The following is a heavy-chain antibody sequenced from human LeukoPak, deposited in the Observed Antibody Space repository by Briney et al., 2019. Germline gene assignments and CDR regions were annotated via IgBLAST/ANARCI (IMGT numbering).Heavy chain of an antibody. J-gene: IGHJ4*02. CDR2: IKQDGSET. D-gene: IGHD3-10*01. V-gene: IGHV3-7*03. CDR1: GFTFSRYW. Sequence: GESLRLSCAASGFTFSRYWMGWVRPAPGQGLEWVATIKQDGSETYYVDSVKGRFTISRDNAKNSLHLQMNSLRAEDAAVFYCARMEYYTSGTYTYPNFDYWGQGTLVTVSS. CDR3: ARMEYYTSGTYTYPNFDY.